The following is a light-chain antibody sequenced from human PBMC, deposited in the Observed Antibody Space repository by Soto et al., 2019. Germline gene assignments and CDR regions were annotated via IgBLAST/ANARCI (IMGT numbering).Light chain of an antibody. Sequence: QSVLTQPPSASGTPGQRVTISCSGSSSNIGSNTVNWYQQLPGTAPKLLIYSNNQRPSGVPDRFSGSKSGTSASLAISGPQSEDEADYYCAAWDDSLNGPVFGGGPKLPVL. CDR2: SNN. V-gene: IGLV1-44*01. CDR3: AAWDDSLNGPV. CDR1: SSNIGSNT. J-gene: IGLJ2*01.